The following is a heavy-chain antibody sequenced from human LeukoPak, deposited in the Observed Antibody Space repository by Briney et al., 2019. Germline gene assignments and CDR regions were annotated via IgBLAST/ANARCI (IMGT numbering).Heavy chain of an antibody. J-gene: IGHJ6*03. CDR1: GFTFSSYS. D-gene: IGHD5-18*01. Sequence: GGSLRLSCAASGFTFSSYSMNWVRQAPGKGLEWVSSISSSSSYIYYADSVKGRFTISRDNAKNSLYLQMNSLRAEDTAVYYCARGPGYSYGRCYMDVWGKGTTVTVSS. CDR2: ISSSSSYI. CDR3: ARGPGYSYGRCYMDV. V-gene: IGHV3-21*01.